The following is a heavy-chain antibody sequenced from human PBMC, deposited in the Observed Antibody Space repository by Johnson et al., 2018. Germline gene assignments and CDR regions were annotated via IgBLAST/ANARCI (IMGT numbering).Heavy chain of an antibody. CDR1: GFTFSSYG. J-gene: IGHJ6*02. Sequence: QVQLVQSGGGVVQPGRSLRLSCAASGFTFSSYGMHWVRQAPGKGLAWVAVIWYDGSNKYYADSVKGRFTISRDNSKNTLYLQMNSLRAEETAVYYCARARSWGIQLYDYYYGMDVWGQGTTVTVSS. V-gene: IGHV3-33*01. CDR2: IWYDGSNK. CDR3: ARARSWGIQLYDYYYGMDV. D-gene: IGHD5-18*01.